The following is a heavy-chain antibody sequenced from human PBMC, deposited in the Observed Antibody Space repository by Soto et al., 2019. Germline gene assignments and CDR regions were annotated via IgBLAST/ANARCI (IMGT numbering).Heavy chain of an antibody. CDR1: GSSITAGGYY. Sequence: SETLSLTCFVSGSSITAGGYYWSWILHHPGKGLEWIGSFYSSGSIIYNPSLRSRVSISGDTSSNQFSMSLTSVTAADTARYYCARMYSSGSGWFHPWGQGTLVTVSS. J-gene: IGHJ5*02. D-gene: IGHD6-19*01. CDR2: FYSSGSI. V-gene: IGHV4-31*03. CDR3: ARMYSSGSGWFHP.